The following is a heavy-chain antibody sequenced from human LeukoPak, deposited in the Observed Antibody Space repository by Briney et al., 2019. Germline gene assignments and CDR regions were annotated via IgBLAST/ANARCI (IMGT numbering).Heavy chain of an antibody. Sequence: SETLSLTCTVSGGSISSYYWSWIRQPPGKGLEWIGYIYYSGSTSYNPSLKSRVTISVDTSKNQFSLMMKSVTAADTAIYYCARGAGGPDYWGQGTLVTVSS. CDR2: IYYSGST. J-gene: IGHJ4*02. CDR3: ARGAGGPDY. V-gene: IGHV4-59*01. CDR1: GGSISSYY. D-gene: IGHD3-16*01.